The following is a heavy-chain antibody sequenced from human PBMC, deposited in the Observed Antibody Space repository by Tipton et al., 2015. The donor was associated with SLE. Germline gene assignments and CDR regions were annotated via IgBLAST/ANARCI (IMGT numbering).Heavy chain of an antibody. D-gene: IGHD1-1*01. CDR3: AKATGYNWNDRDAFDV. CDR2: ISWNSGNI. J-gene: IGHJ3*01. V-gene: IGHV3-9*01. Sequence: SLRLSCAASGFTFDDYAMHWVRQVPGKGLEWVSGISWNSGNIAYAESVKGRFTISRGNAENSLYLEMNSLRREDTALYFCAKATGYNWNDRDAFDVWGQGTMVTVSS. CDR1: GFTFDDYA.